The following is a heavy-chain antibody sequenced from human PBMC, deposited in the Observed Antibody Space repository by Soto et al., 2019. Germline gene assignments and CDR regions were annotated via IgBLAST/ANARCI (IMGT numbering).Heavy chain of an antibody. J-gene: IGHJ6*03. CDR3: ATDSNPRLASRGCRNYYYYYYMDV. CDR1: GFTFDDYA. D-gene: IGHD3-10*01. CDR2: ISWNSGSI. Sequence: EVQLVESGGGLVQPGRSLRLSCAASGFTFDDYAMHWVRQAPGKGLEWVSGISWNSGSIGYADSVKGRFTISRDNAKNSLYLQMNSLRAEDTALYYCATDSNPRLASRGCRNYYYYYYMDVWGKGTTVTVSS. V-gene: IGHV3-9*01.